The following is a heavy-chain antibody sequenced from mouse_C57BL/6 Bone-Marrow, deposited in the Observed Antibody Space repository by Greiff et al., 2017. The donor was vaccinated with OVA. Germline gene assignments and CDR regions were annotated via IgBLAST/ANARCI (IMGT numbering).Heavy chain of an antibody. Sequence: QVQLQQPGAELVKPGASVKLSCKASGYTFTSYWMHWVKQRPGQGLEWIGMIHPNSGSTNYNEKFKSKATLTVDKSSSTAYMQLSSLTSEDSAVYYCARSNYGSRRCYFDYWGQGTTLTVSS. CDR1: GYTFTSYW. CDR3: ARSNYGSRRCYFDY. J-gene: IGHJ2*01. CDR2: IHPNSGST. V-gene: IGHV1-64*01. D-gene: IGHD1-1*01.